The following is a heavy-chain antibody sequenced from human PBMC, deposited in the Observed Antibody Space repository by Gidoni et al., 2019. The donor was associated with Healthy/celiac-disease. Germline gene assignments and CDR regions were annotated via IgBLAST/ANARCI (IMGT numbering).Heavy chain of an antibody. CDR2: ISRSSSTI. D-gene: IGHD2-21*02. V-gene: IGHV3-48*02. CDR3: ARGRAYCGGDCYSQWFDP. CDR1: GCTFSSYS. J-gene: IGHJ5*02. Sequence: EVQLVESGGGLVQPGGSLRLSCAASGCTFSSYSMNWVRQAPGKGLEWVSYISRSSSTIYYADSVKGRFTISRDNAKNSLYLQMNSLRDEDTAVYYCARGRAYCGGDCYSQWFDPWGQGTLVTVSS.